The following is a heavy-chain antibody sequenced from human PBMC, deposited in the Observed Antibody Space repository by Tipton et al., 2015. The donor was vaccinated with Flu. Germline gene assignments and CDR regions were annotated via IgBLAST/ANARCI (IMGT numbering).Heavy chain of an antibody. V-gene: IGHV4-59*01. Sequence: LRLSCTVSGGSISSYYWSWIRQPPGKGLEWIGYIYYSGSTNYNPSLKSRVTISVDTSKNQFSLKLSSVTAADTAVYYCARIAAAGTGDFDYWGQGTLVTVSS. D-gene: IGHD6-13*01. CDR2: IYYSGST. CDR1: GGSISSYY. J-gene: IGHJ4*02. CDR3: ARIAAAGTGDFDY.